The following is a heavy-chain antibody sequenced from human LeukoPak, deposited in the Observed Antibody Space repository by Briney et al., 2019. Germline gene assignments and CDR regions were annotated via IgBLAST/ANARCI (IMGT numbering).Heavy chain of an antibody. CDR1: RFTFSTYA. Sequence: GRSLRLSCAASRFTFSTYAMHWVRQAPGKGLEWVAVILYDGSNKYYADSVKGRFTISRDSSKNTLYLQMNSLRAEDTAVYYCGRESNYYDSSGYYPYYFAYCGQGTLVTVSS. CDR3: GRESNYYDSSGYYPYYFAY. CDR2: ILYDGSNK. J-gene: IGHJ4*02. D-gene: IGHD3-22*01. V-gene: IGHV3-30-3*01.